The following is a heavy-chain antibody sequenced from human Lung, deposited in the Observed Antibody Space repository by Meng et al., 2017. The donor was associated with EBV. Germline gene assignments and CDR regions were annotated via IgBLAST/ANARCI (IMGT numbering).Heavy chain of an antibody. CDR2: INTGNGET. J-gene: IGHJ4*02. CDR1: GYTFTSYA. V-gene: IGHV1-3*04. CDR3: ASRPGIAVAGFDY. D-gene: IGHD6-19*01. Sequence: QVQLVQSGSELEKPGXSVRVSCKASGYTFTSYAMNWVRQAPGQRLEWMGWINTGNGETKYSQKFQGRVTLTRDTSASTAYMELSSLRSEDTAVYYCASRPGIAVAGFDYWGQGTLVTVSS.